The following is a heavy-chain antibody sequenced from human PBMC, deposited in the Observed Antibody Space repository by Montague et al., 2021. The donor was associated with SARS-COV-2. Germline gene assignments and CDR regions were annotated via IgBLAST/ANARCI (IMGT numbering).Heavy chain of an antibody. D-gene: IGHD6-19*01. Sequence: SETLSLTCTVSGGSISSYYWSWIRQPPGKGLEWIGYIYYSGSTNYNPSLKSRVSMSVDTSKNQFSLPLSSVTAADTAVYYCARDKVAGRGYYLEYWGQGTLVPVSS. J-gene: IGHJ4*02. CDR1: GGSISSYY. CDR2: IYYSGST. CDR3: ARDKVAGRGYYLEY. V-gene: IGHV4-59*01.